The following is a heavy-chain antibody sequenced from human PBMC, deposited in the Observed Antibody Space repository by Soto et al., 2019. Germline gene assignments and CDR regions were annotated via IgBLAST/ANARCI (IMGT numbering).Heavy chain of an antibody. CDR1: GFTFSSYS. CDR2: ISSSSSTI. J-gene: IGHJ6*02. Sequence: GGSVRLSCAASGFTFSSYSMNWVRQAPGKGLEWVSYISSSSSTIYYADSVKGRFTISRDNAKNSLYLQMNSLRDEDTAVYYCARNERAYYDSSGYYTDYYGMDVWGQGTTVTVSS. CDR3: ARNERAYYDSSGYYTDYYGMDV. D-gene: IGHD3-22*01. V-gene: IGHV3-48*02.